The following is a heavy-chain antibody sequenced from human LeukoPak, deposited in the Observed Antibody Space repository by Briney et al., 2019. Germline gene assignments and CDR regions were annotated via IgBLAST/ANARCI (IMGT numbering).Heavy chain of an antibody. D-gene: IGHD3-22*01. Sequence: GGSLRLSCAASGFTFSSYGMHWVRQAPGKGLEWVAVISYDGSNKYYADSVKGRFTISRDNAKNSLYLQMNSLRVEDTAVYYCASDSSGYYRGVFDYWGQGTLVTVSS. CDR2: ISYDGSNK. J-gene: IGHJ4*02. V-gene: IGHV3-30*03. CDR3: ASDSSGYYRGVFDY. CDR1: GFTFSSYG.